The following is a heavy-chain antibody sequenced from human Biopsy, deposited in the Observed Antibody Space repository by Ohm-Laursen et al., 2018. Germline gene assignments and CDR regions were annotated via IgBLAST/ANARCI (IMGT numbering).Heavy chain of an antibody. CDR3: ATKLTGYFHH. D-gene: IGHD3-9*01. CDR2: NIPILGTG. V-gene: IGHV1-69*06. J-gene: IGHJ1*01. CDR1: GGTFSNYG. Sequence: VSSVKVSCKAPGGTFSNYGVNWVRRAPGQGLEWLGGNIPILGTGNYAQKFQDRVTVAADTSTSTATMELRSLRSDDTAVYYCATKLTGYFHHWGQGTLVVVSS.